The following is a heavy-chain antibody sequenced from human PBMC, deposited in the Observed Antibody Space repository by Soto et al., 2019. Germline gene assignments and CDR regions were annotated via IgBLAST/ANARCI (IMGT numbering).Heavy chain of an antibody. D-gene: IGHD2-2*03. CDR3: ARVDGLIGAEDY. J-gene: IGHJ4*02. CDR1: GGTFSSYA. CDR2: IIPIFGTA. Sequence: VQLVQSGAAVKKPGSSVKVSCKASGGTFSSYAITWLRQAPGQGLEWMGGIIPIFGTANYAQKFQGRVTITADESTSPAYMGLSSVRSEDTAVYCCARVDGLIGAEDYWGQGTMVTVSS. V-gene: IGHV1-69*01.